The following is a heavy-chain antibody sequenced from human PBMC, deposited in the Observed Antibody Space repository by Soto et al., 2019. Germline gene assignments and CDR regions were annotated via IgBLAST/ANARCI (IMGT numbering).Heavy chain of an antibody. CDR1: GFTFSSYG. V-gene: IGHV3-30*18. D-gene: IGHD3-10*01. CDR2: VSYDGSNK. Sequence: GSLRLSCAASGFTFSSYGMHWVRQAPGKGLEWVAVVSYDGSNKYYADSVKGRFTISRDNSKNTLYLQMNSLRAEDTAVYYCAKGYYGSGIRDYYYYGMDVWGQATTVTVSS. J-gene: IGHJ6*02. CDR3: AKGYYGSGIRDYYYYGMDV.